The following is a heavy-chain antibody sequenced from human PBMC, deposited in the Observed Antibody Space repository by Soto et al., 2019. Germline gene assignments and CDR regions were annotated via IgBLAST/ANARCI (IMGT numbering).Heavy chain of an antibody. CDR3: ARSHLYYDSSRYPDY. J-gene: IGHJ4*02. D-gene: IGHD3-22*01. V-gene: IGHV3-30-3*01. Sequence: PGGSLRLSCAASGLTYCTYTMHWVSKAPGKGLEWVAVISYDGNNKFYEDSVKGRFTISRDNAKNSLYLQMNSLRAEDTAVYYCARSHLYYDSSRYPDYWGQGTLVTVS. CDR1: GLTYCTYT. CDR2: ISYDGNNK.